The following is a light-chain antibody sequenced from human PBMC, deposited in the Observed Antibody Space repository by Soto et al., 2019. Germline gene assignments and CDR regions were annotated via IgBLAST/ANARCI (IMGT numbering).Light chain of an antibody. CDR2: EVS. V-gene: IGLV2-14*01. CDR1: SSDVGAYNY. J-gene: IGLJ3*02. Sequence: QSALTQPASVSGSPGQSITISCTGSSSDVGAYNYVAWYQQHPGKVPKVLIHEVSNRPSGVSNRFSGSKSGNTASLTISGLQAEDEADYYCSSYTSTSTLLLFGGGTKVTVL. CDR3: SSYTSTSTLLL.